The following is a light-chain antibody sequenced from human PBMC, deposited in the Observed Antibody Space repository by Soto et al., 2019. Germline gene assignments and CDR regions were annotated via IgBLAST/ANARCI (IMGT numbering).Light chain of an antibody. CDR1: QDITNY. V-gene: IGKV1-33*01. Sequence: DIQMTQSPSSLSASVGDRVTIICQASQDITNYLNWYQQKPGKALNLLIHDSSNLETGVPSRFSGSGTGTYFSFTISSLQPEDIATYYCQQYDTLPLTFGQGTRLEIK. CDR2: DSS. J-gene: IGKJ5*01. CDR3: QQYDTLPLT.